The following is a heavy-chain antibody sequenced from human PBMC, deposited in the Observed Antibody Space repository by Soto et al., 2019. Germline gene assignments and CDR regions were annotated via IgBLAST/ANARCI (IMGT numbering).Heavy chain of an antibody. Sequence: PSETLSLTCAVYGGSFSGYYWSWIRQPPGKGLEWIGEINHSGSTNYNPSLKSRVTISVDTSKNQFSLKLSSVTAADTAVYYCARVRVVVPATKGGGDYYYYYMDVWGKGTTVTV. V-gene: IGHV4-34*01. J-gene: IGHJ6*03. D-gene: IGHD2-2*01. CDR2: INHSGST. CDR1: GGSFSGYY. CDR3: ARVRVVVPATKGGGDYYYYYMDV.